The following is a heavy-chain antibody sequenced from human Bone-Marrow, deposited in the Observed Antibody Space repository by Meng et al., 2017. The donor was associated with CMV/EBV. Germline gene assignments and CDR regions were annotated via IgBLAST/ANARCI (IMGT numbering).Heavy chain of an antibody. CDR1: GFTFDDYG. V-gene: IGHV3-20*04. Sequence: GESLKISCAASGFTFDDYGMSWVRQAPGKGLEWVSGINWNGGSTGYADSVKGRFTISRDNAKNSLYLQMNSLRAEDTALYYCARSIVANGFDFWGQGTLVTFSS. D-gene: IGHD5-12*01. CDR2: INWNGGST. CDR3: ARSIVANGFDF. J-gene: IGHJ4*02.